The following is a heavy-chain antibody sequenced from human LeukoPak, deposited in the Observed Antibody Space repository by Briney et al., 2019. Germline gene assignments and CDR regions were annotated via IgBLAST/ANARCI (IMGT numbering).Heavy chain of an antibody. CDR1: GGSFSGYY. CDR2: INHSGST. Sequence: PSETLSLTCAVYGGSFSGYYWSWIRQPPGKGLEWNGEINHSGSTNYNPSLKSRVTISVDTSKNQFSLKLSSVTAADTAVYYCARGRGRITMIVVVIPYFDYWGQGTLVTVSS. V-gene: IGHV4-34*01. D-gene: IGHD3-22*01. J-gene: IGHJ4*02. CDR3: ARGRGRITMIVVVIPYFDY.